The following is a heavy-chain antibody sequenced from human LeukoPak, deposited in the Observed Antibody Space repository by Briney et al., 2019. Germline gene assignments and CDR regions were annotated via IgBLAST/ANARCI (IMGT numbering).Heavy chain of an antibody. CDR1: GFTISSNY. V-gene: IGHV3-53*01. D-gene: IGHD2-2*01. Sequence: GGSLRLSCAVSGFTISSNYMSWVRQAPGKGLEWVSVIYSGGNTYYADSVKGRFTISRDNSKNTLYLQMNSLGAEDTAVYYCASRSCTTTNCYAVGFDYWGQGTLVTVSS. J-gene: IGHJ4*02. CDR2: IYSGGNT. CDR3: ASRSCTTTNCYAVGFDY.